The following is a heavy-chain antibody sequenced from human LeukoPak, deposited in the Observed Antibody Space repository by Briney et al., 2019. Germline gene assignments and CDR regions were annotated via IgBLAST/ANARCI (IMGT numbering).Heavy chain of an antibody. CDR1: GGSITSTNYY. CDR2: IYYSGAT. CDR3: ARLIPFSGWLYYFDF. J-gene: IGHJ4*02. V-gene: IGHV4-39*01. Sequence: SETLSLTCTVSGGSITSTNYYWGWIRRPPGKGLEWIGSIYYSGATFYNPSLRSRVTISVDTSKNQFSLKLSSVTAADTAVYYCARLIPFSGWLYYFDFWGQGTLVTVSS. D-gene: IGHD6-19*01.